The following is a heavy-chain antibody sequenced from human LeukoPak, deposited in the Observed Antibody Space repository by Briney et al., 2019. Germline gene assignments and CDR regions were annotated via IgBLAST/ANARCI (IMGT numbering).Heavy chain of an antibody. D-gene: IGHD5-24*01. CDR3: ARQMATMGQYYYYGMDV. V-gene: IGHV5-51*01. Sequence: GESLKISCKGSGYSFTSYWIGWVRQMPGKGLEWMGIIYPGDSDTRYSPSFQGQVTISADKSNSTAYLQWSSLKASDTAMYYCARQMATMGQYYYYGMDVWGQGTTVTVSS. J-gene: IGHJ6*02. CDR1: GYSFTSYW. CDR2: IYPGDSDT.